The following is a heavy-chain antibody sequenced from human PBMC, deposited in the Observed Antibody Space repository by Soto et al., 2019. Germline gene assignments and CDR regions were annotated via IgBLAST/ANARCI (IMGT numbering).Heavy chain of an antibody. CDR2: ISWDGGST. V-gene: IGHV3-43*01. Sequence: EVPLVESGGVVVQPGGSLRLSCAASGFTFDDYTMHWVRQAPGKGLEWVSLISWDGGSTYYADSVKGRFTISRDNSKNSLYLQMNSLRTEDTALYYCAKDIRRAAAGMVGGFDPWGQGTLVTVSS. J-gene: IGHJ5*02. CDR3: AKDIRRAAAGMVGGFDP. D-gene: IGHD6-13*01. CDR1: GFTFDDYT.